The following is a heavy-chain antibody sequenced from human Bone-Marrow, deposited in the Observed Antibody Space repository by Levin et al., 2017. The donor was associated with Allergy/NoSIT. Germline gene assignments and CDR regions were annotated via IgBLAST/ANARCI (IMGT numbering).Heavy chain of an antibody. CDR2: INHSGST. V-gene: IGHV4-34*01. J-gene: IGHJ5*02. CDR1: GGSFSGYY. CDR3: ARAWITMVRGVRRAGNWFDP. D-gene: IGHD3-10*01. Sequence: SQTLSLTCAVYGGSFSGYYWSWIRQPPGKGLEWIGEINHSGSTNYNPSLTSRVTISVDTSKNQFSLKLSSVTAADTAVYYCARAWITMVRGVRRAGNWFDPWGQGTLVTVSS.